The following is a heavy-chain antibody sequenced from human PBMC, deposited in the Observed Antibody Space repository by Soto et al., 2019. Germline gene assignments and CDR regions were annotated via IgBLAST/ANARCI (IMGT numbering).Heavy chain of an antibody. CDR3: AVELSGYSYGPGEVY. Sequence: QVQLQESGPGLVKPSQTLSLTCTVSGDSISSADYYWNWIRQSPGKGLEWIGYIYYSGNTYYNPSLESRVTISVDTSKNQFSLKLTSVTAADTAVYYCAVELSGYSYGPGEVYWGQGTLVTVSS. CDR1: GDSISSADYY. D-gene: IGHD5-18*01. J-gene: IGHJ4*02. V-gene: IGHV4-30-4*01. CDR2: IYYSGNT.